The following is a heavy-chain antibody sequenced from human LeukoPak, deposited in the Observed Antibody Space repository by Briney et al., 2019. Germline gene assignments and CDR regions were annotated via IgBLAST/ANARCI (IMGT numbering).Heavy chain of an antibody. V-gene: IGHV4-39*07. Sequence: PSETLSLTCTVSGGSISSSSYYWGWIRQPPGKGLEWIGSIYHSGSTYYNPSLKSRVTISVDTSKNQFSLKLSSVTAADTAVYYCARGYSGTYSDAFDIWGQGTMVTVSS. J-gene: IGHJ3*02. CDR1: GGSISSSSYY. CDR2: IYHSGST. CDR3: ARGYSGTYSDAFDI. D-gene: IGHD1-26*01.